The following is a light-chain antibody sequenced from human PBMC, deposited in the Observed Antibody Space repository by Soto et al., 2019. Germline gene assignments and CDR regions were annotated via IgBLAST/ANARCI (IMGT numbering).Light chain of an antibody. V-gene: IGKV3-20*01. J-gene: IGKJ1*01. CDR1: QSVSSNY. Sequence: ESVLTQSPGTLSLSPGERATLSCRASQSVSSNYLAWYQQKPGQAPRPLIYGASSRATGTPDRFSGSGAGTDFTRTISRLESEDFAVYYCQQYGSSPWTFGQGTKVEIK. CDR2: GAS. CDR3: QQYGSSPWT.